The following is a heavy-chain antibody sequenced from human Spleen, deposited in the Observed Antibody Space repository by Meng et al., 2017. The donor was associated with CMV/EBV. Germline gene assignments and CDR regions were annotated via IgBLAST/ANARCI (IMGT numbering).Heavy chain of an antibody. J-gene: IGHJ4*02. Sequence: ESLKISCAASGFTFSDFSMNWVRQAPGKGLEWVSSISSSSSYIYYADSVKGRFTISRDNAKNSLYLQMNSLRAEDTAVYYCARTTMVRGTPRHPIDYWGQGTLVTVSS. V-gene: IGHV3-21*01. CDR3: ARTTMVRGTPRHPIDY. CDR2: ISSSSSYI. CDR1: GFTFSDFS. D-gene: IGHD3-10*01.